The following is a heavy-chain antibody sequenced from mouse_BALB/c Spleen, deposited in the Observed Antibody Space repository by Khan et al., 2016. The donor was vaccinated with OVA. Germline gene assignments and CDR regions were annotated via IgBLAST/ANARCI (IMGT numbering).Heavy chain of an antibody. CDR1: GYTFTSYT. V-gene: IGHV1-4*01. Sequence: QVQLQQSGAELARPGASVKMSCKASGYTFTSYTIHWIKLRPKQSLEWIGYINPSNGYTNYNQKFKDKATLTADKSSTPAYMQLSSLTSDDSAVYNCVRDGAYHRNDGWFAFWGQGTLVTVSA. J-gene: IGHJ3*01. D-gene: IGHD2-14*01. CDR3: VRDGAYHRNDGWFAF. CDR2: INPSNGYT.